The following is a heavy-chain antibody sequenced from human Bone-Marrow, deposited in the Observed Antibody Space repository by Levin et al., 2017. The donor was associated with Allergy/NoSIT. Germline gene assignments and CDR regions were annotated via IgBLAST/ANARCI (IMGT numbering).Heavy chain of an antibody. CDR2: IIPILGIA. Sequence: SVKVSCKASGGTFSSYAISWVRQAPGQGLEWMGRIIPILGIANYAQKFQGRVTITADKSTSTAYMELSSLRSEDTAVYYCARDKSSGWNGGFDYWGQGTLVTVSS. CDR1: GGTFSSYA. J-gene: IGHJ4*02. CDR3: ARDKSSGWNGGFDY. V-gene: IGHV1-69*04. D-gene: IGHD6-19*01.